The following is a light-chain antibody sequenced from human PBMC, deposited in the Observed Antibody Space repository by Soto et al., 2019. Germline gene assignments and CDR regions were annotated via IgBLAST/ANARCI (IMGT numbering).Light chain of an antibody. CDR3: PQVTSYPLT. J-gene: IGKJ4*01. V-gene: IGKV1-9*01. CDR1: QGISQY. Sequence: EIHLTQSPSLLSATVGDRVTITCRASQGISQYVAWYQQKPGKAPKLLIYTATVLQGGVPSRFSGTGSGTEFILTISSLQPEDFATYYCPQVTSYPLTFGGRSKVDI. CDR2: TAT.